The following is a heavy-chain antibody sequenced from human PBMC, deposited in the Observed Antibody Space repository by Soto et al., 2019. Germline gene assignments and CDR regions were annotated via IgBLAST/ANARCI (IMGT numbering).Heavy chain of an antibody. D-gene: IGHD2-15*01. CDR2: ISGSGGST. CDR3: AKDSGADIVVVVAAHPNHYFDY. J-gene: IGHJ4*02. V-gene: IGHV3-23*01. Sequence: GGSLRLSCAASGFTFSSYAMSWVRQAPGKGLEWVSAISGSGGSTYYADSVKGRFTISRDNSKNTLYLQMNSLRAEDTAVYYCAKDSGADIVVVVAAHPNHYFDYWGQGTLVTVSS. CDR1: GFTFSSYA.